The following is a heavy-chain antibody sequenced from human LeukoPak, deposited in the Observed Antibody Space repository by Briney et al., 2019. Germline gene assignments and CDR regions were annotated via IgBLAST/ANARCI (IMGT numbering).Heavy chain of an antibody. CDR3: ARNMVRPAAEYFQH. Sequence: SETLSLTCTVSGGSISGYYWGWIRQPPGKGLEWIGYIYYIGSTHYNPSLQSRVTISVDTSKNQFSLKLSSVTAADTAVYYCARNMVRPAAEYFQHWGQGTLVTVSS. CDR1: GGSISGYY. CDR2: IYYIGST. D-gene: IGHD3-10*01. J-gene: IGHJ1*01. V-gene: IGHV4-59*12.